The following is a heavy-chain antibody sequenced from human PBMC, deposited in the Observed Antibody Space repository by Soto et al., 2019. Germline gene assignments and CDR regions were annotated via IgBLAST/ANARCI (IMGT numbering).Heavy chain of an antibody. CDR3: ARCPPGGRPDDYGWFDP. D-gene: IGHD4-17*01. CDR2: IYPGDSDT. CDR1: GYSFTSYW. J-gene: IGHJ5*02. V-gene: IGHV5-51*01. Sequence: GESLKISCKGSGYSFTSYWIGWVRQMPGKGLEWMGIIYPGDSDTRYSPSFQGQVTISADKSISTAYLQWGSLKASDTAMYYCARCPPGGRPDDYGWFDPWGQGTLVTVSS.